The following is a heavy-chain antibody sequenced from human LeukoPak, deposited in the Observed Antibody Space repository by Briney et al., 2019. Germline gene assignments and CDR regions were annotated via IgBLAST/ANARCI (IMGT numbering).Heavy chain of an antibody. D-gene: IGHD5-24*01. J-gene: IGHJ4*02. V-gene: IGHV4-34*01. Sequence: GGSXXGYYXSWIRQPPGKGLEWIGEINHSGSTNYNPSLKSRVTISVDTSKNQFSLKLSSVTAADTAVYYCARVWLQLDYWGQGTLVTVSS. CDR1: GGSXXGYY. CDR2: INHSGST. CDR3: ARVWLQLDY.